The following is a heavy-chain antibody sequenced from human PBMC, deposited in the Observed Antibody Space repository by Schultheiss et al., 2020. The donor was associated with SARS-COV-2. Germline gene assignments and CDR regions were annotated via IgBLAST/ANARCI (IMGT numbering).Heavy chain of an antibody. CDR2: IYYSGST. D-gene: IGHD2-2*01. V-gene: IGHV4-38-2*01. CDR1: GFTFSSYA. CDR3: ARKTQLLYAFDI. Sequence: ESLKISCAASGFTFSSYAMHWVRQAPGKGLEWIGSIYYSGSTYYNPSLKSRVTISVDTSKNQFSLKLSSVTAADTAVYYCARKTQLLYAFDIWGQGTMVTVSS. J-gene: IGHJ3*02.